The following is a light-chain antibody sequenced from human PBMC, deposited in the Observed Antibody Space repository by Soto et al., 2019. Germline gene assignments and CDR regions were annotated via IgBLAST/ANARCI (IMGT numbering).Light chain of an antibody. J-gene: IGKJ5*01. CDR2: GVS. CDR3: KQYKELPPFT. CDR1: QSVSSN. Sequence: EIVMTQSADTLSVCRGQRATISCRSSQSVSSNLAWYQQKPGQAPRLLIYGVSTRATGIPARFSGSGSGTESTLTISSLQSEDFAVYYCKQYKELPPFTFGEGTRLEI. V-gene: IGKV3-15*01.